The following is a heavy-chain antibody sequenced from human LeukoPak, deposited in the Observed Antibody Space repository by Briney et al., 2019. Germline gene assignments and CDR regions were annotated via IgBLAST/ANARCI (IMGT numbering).Heavy chain of an antibody. CDR1: GFTFSSYA. J-gene: IGHJ3*02. Sequence: TGGSLRLSCAASGFTFSSYAMSWVRQAPGKGLEWVSGISGDGAVTYYADSVKGRFTISRDNSKNTLYLQMNSLRAVDTAVYYCARDSPSGWELLWLDLGDRKTGLDAFDIWGQGTMVTVSS. V-gene: IGHV3-23*01. D-gene: IGHD1-26*01. CDR3: ARDSPSGWELLWLDLGDRKTGLDAFDI. CDR2: ISGDGAVT.